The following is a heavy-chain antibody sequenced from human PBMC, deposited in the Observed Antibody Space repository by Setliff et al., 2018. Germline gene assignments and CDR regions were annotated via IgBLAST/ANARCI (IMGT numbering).Heavy chain of an antibody. J-gene: IGHJ3*02. Sequence: LSLTCAVSGGSLNSGSYYWSWIRQSTERGLEWLGRLHTSGSTTYNPALNSRVTISEDSSKNQLSLRLLSVTAADTAVYYCVRPHGGDYAFDIWGQGTMVTVSS. CDR3: VRPHGGDYAFDI. CDR1: GGSLNSGSYY. V-gene: IGHV4-61*02. D-gene: IGHD2-21*01. CDR2: LHTSGST.